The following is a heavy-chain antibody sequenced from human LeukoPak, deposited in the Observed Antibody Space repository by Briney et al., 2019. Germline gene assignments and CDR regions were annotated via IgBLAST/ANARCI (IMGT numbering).Heavy chain of an antibody. CDR3: AKDSGWILFDD. CDR2: IKQDGSER. Sequence: PGGSLRLSCAASGFTFSSYWMGWVRQAPGKGLEWVANIKQDGSERNYVDSVKGRFTISRDNAKNSLYLQMNSLRAEDTAVYYCAKDSGWILFDDWGQGTLVTVSS. J-gene: IGHJ4*02. V-gene: IGHV3-7*01. D-gene: IGHD2-2*03. CDR1: GFTFSSYW.